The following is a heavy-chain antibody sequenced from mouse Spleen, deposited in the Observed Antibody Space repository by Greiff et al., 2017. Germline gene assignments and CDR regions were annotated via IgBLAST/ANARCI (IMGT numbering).Heavy chain of an antibody. CDR1: GYSFTSYY. J-gene: IGHJ3*01. CDR3: ARGYYYGSSYEAWFAY. V-gene: IGHV1-66*01. CDR2: IYPGSGNT. D-gene: IGHD1-1*01. Sequence: QVQLQQSGPELVKPGASVKISCKASGYSFTSYYIHWVKQRPGQGLEWIGWIYPGSGNTKYNEKFKGKATLTADTSSSTAYMQLSSLTSEDSAVYYCARGYYYGSSYEAWFAYWGQGTLSLSLQ.